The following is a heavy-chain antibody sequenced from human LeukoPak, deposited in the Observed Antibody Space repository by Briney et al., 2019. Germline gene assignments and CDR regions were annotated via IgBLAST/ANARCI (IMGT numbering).Heavy chain of an antibody. D-gene: IGHD6-13*01. J-gene: IGHJ4*02. CDR1: GFTFSSYS. CDR3: ARDEESSLGYFDY. Sequence: GGSLRLSCAASGFTFSSYSMNWVRQAPGKGLEWVSSISSSSSYIYYADSVKGRFTISRDNAKNSLYLQMNSLRAEDTAVYYCARDEESSLGYFDYWGQGTLVTVSS. V-gene: IGHV3-21*01. CDR2: ISSSSSYI.